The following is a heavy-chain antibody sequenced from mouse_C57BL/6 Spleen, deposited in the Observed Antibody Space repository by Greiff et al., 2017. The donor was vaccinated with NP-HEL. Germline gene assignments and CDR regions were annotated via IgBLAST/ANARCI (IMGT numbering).Heavy chain of an antibody. CDR1: GYTFTSYT. CDR3: ARSPKDYAMDY. V-gene: IGHV1-4*01. J-gene: IGHJ4*01. Sequence: QVQLKESGAELARPGASVKMSCKASGYTFTSYTMHWVKQRPGQGLEWIGYINPSSGYTKYNQKFKDKATLTADKSSSTAYMQLSSLTSEDSAVYYCARSPKDYAMDYWGQGTSVTVSS. CDR2: INPSSGYT.